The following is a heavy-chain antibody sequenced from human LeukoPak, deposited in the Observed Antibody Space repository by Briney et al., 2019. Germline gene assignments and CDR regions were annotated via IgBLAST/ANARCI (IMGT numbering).Heavy chain of an antibody. CDR3: ARGTYYYGSGSYYILDY. V-gene: IGHV4-59*01. D-gene: IGHD3-10*01. CDR1: GGSINSYY. J-gene: IGHJ4*02. Sequence: SETLSLTCTVSGGSINSYYWGWIRQPPGKGLEWIGYIYDSGSTNYNPSIKSRVTISVDTSKTQSSLKLSSVTAADTAVYYCARGTYYYGSGSYYILDYWGQGTLVTVSS. CDR2: IYDSGST.